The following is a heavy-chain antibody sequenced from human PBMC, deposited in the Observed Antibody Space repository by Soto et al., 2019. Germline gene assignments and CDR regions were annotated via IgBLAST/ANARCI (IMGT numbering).Heavy chain of an antibody. CDR1: GYNFTSYG. V-gene: IGHV1-18*01. Sequence: QVQLVQSGADVKKPGASVKVSCKASGYNFTSYGISWVRQAPGQGLEWMGWISPHNDRTKYARRFQDSVTMTTATPTSTVYMELGSLRSDDTAVYYCARDLYYSSGRYFDHDAFDIWGQGTVVTVSS. D-gene: IGHD6-19*01. CDR3: ARDLYYSSGRYFDHDAFDI. J-gene: IGHJ3*02. CDR2: ISPHNDRT.